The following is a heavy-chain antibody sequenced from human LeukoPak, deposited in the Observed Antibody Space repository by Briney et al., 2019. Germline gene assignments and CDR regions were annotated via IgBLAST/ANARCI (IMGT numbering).Heavy chain of an antibody. D-gene: IGHD5-18*01. Sequence: GGSLRLSCAASGFTFSSFGMHWVRQAPGKGLEWVAFIRYDGSNKYYADSVKGRFTISRDNSKNTLYLQMNSLRAEDTAVYYCAKDEARGYSYGSTLDYWGQGTLVTVSS. CDR2: IRYDGSNK. J-gene: IGHJ4*02. V-gene: IGHV3-30*02. CDR3: AKDEARGYSYGSTLDY. CDR1: GFTFSSFG.